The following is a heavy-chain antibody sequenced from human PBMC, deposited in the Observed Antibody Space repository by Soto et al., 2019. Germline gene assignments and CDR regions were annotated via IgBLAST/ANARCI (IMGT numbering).Heavy chain of an antibody. CDR2: IYYSGST. D-gene: IGHD3-16*02. CDR1: VCSIRSSSDY. Sequence: SETLYLTFTVSVCSIRSSSDYWGWIRQPPGKGLEWIGSIYYSGSTYYNPSLKSRVTISVDTSKNQFSLKLSSVTAADTAVYYCGGYDYVWGSYRHSFPLDYWGQGTLVTVSS. V-gene: IGHV4-39*01. CDR3: GGYDYVWGSYRHSFPLDY. J-gene: IGHJ4*02.